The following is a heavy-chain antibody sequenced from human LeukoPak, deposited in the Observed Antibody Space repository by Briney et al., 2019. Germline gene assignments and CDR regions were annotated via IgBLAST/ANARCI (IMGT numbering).Heavy chain of an antibody. Sequence: SETLSLTCTVAAGSISRYYWSWIRHPPGEGLGWIGYIYYTGPTNYNPSLKNRVTMSVDTSKNQFSLKLSSVTTADTAVYYCARTGIWSGYYTFDYWGQGSLVTVSS. D-gene: IGHD3-3*01. CDR2: IYYTGPT. V-gene: IGHV4-59*01. CDR1: AGSISRYY. CDR3: ARTGIWSGYYTFDY. J-gene: IGHJ4*02.